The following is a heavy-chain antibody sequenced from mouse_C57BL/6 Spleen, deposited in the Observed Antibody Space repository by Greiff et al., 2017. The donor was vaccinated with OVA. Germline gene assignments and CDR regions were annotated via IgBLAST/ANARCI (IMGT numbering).Heavy chain of an antibody. J-gene: IGHJ4*01. CDR2: IDPSDSYT. CDR3: ARRTGSYAMDY. CDR1: GYTFTSYW. D-gene: IGHD4-1*01. Sequence: VQLQQPGAELVMPGASVKLSCKASGYTFTSYWMHWVKRRPGQGLEWIGEIDPSDSYTNYNQKFKGKSTLTVDKSSSTAYMQLSSLTSEDSAVYYCARRTGSYAMDYWGQGTSVTVSS. V-gene: IGHV1-69*01.